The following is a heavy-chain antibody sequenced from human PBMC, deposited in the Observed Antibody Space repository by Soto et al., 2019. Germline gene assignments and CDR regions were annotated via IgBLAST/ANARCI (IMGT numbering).Heavy chain of an antibody. CDR1: GASISSYL. CDR3: AREAGPDRWFDP. V-gene: IGHV4-4*07. J-gene: IGHJ5*02. CDR2: ISTSGTT. Sequence: PSETMSLTSTVSGASISSYLWTWIRQPAGKGLDWIGRISTSGTTNYNPSLKSRVTMSVDTSKNHFSLNLSSVTAADTAVYYCAREAGPDRWFDPWGQGTLVTVSS. D-gene: IGHD6-19*01.